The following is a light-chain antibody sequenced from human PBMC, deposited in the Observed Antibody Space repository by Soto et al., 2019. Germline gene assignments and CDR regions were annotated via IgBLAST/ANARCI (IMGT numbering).Light chain of an antibody. Sequence: QSALTQPASVSGSPGQSITISCTGTSSDVGSYNLVSWYQQHPGKAPKLMIYEGTKRPSGVSNRFSGSKSGNTASLTISGLQDEDDDDYYCCSYAGSSTCAFGTGTKVTVL. J-gene: IGLJ1*01. CDR2: EGT. V-gene: IGLV2-23*01. CDR1: SSDVGSYNL. CDR3: CSYAGSSTCA.